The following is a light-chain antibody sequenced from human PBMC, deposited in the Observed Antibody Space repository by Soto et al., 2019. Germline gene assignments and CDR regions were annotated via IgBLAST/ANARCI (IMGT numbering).Light chain of an antibody. CDR2: GAS. J-gene: IGKJ3*01. CDR1: QSVSTN. Sequence: EMLMTQSPATLSVSPGERATLSCRASQSVSTNLAWYQQKPGQAPRLLIYGASTRATGIPARFSGSGSGTEFTLTISSLQSEDFAVYYYHQYHNWPSFTFGPGTNVDIK. CDR3: HQYHNWPSFT. V-gene: IGKV3-15*01.